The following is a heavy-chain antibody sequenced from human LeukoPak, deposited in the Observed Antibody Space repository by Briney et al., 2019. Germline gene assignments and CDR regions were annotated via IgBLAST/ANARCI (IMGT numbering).Heavy chain of an antibody. CDR2: INQNEVVK. Sequence: GGSLRLSCVASGFMFGDYWMRWVRQAPGKGLEWVASINQNEVVKYYVDSVKGRFAISRDNAKTSLFLQMNSLRIDDTAMYYCTRTVNAASDFWGQGTLVTVSS. J-gene: IGHJ4*02. D-gene: IGHD2-15*01. V-gene: IGHV3-7*03. CDR1: GFMFGDYW. CDR3: TRTVNAASDF.